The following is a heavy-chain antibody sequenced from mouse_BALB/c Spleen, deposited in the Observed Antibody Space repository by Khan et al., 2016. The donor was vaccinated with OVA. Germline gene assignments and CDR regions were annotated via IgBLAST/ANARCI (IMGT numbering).Heavy chain of an antibody. CDR1: GYSITNGYF. CDR3: ARGGSSGPAWFTY. D-gene: IGHD3-1*01. V-gene: IGHV3-6*02. J-gene: IGHJ3*01. Sequence: EVQLQESGPGLVKPSQSLSLTCSVTGYSITNGYFWNWIRQFPGNNLEWMGYIRYDGNTNYNPSLKNRISITRDTSKNQFFLTLNSVTPEDTATDYGARGGSSGPAWFTYWGQGTLVTVSA. CDR2: IRYDGNT.